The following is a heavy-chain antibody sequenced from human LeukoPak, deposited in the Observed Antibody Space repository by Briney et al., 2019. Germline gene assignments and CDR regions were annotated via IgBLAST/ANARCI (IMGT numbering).Heavy chain of an antibody. CDR1: GFTFTSSA. CDR2: IVVGSGNT. D-gene: IGHD3-9*01. CDR3: AAGPLYDILTGYSPFDH. J-gene: IGHJ4*02. Sequence: GASVKVSCKASGFTFTSSAMQWVRQARGQRLEWIGWIVVGSGNTNYAQKFQERVTITRDMSTSTAYMELSSLRSEDTAVYYCAAGPLYDILTGYSPFDHWGQGTLVTVSS. V-gene: IGHV1-58*02.